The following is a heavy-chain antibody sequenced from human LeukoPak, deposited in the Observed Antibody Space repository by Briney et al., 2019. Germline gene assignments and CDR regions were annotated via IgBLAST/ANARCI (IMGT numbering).Heavy chain of an antibody. CDR3: ARGETHDFWSGKGYFDY. J-gene: IGHJ4*02. CDR1: GGSISSSSYY. Sequence: SETLSLTCTVSGGSISSSSYYWGWIRQPPGKGLEWIGSIYYSGSTYYNPSLKSRVTISVDTSKNQFSLKLSSVTAADTAVYYCARGETHDFWSGKGYFDYWGQGTLVTVSS. D-gene: IGHD3-3*01. CDR2: IYYSGST. V-gene: IGHV4-39*07.